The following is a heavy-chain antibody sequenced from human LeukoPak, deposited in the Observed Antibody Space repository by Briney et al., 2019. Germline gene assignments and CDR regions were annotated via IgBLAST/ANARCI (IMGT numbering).Heavy chain of an antibody. D-gene: IGHD3-22*01. CDR2: ISAYNGNT. CDR1: GYTFTSYG. V-gene: IGHV1-18*01. J-gene: IGHJ3*02. CDR3: ARDSPYYYDSSGPGAFDI. Sequence: VASVKVSCXASGYTFTSYGISWVRQAPGQGLEWMGWISAYNGNTNYAQKLQGRVTMTTDTSTSTAYMELRSLRSDDTAVYYCARDSPYYYDSSGPGAFDIWGQGTMVTVSS.